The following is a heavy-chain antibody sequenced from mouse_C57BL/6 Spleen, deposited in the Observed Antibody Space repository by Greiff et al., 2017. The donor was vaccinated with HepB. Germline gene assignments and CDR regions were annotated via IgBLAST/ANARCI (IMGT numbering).Heavy chain of an antibody. CDR3: AANWEGFAY. D-gene: IGHD4-1*01. CDR2: ISDGGSYT. CDR1: GFTFSSYA. J-gene: IGHJ3*01. V-gene: IGHV5-4*01. Sequence: VQLKESGGGLVKPGGSLKLSCAASGFTFSSYAMSWVRQTPEKRLEWVATISDGGSYTYYPDNVKGRFTISRDNAKNNLYLQMSHLKSEDTAMYYCAANWEGFAYWGQGTLVTVSA.